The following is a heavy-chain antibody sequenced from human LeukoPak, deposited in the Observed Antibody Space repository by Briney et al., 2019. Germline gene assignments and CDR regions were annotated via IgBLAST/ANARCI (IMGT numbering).Heavy chain of an antibody. CDR2: IFHSGDT. V-gene: IGHV4-4*02. CDR1: GDSISNNNW. J-gene: IGHJ3*02. CDR3: AGAHCGGDCYSGRAFDT. Sequence: SGTLSLTCAVSGDSISNNNWWSWVRQPPGKGLEWIGEIFHSGDTNYKPSLKSRVTISVDKSKNQFSLKLSSVTAADTAVYYCAGAHCGGDCYSGRAFDTWGQGTMVTVSS. D-gene: IGHD2-21*02.